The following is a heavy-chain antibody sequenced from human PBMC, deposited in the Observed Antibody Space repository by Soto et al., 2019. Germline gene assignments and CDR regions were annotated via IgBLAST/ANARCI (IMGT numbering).Heavy chain of an antibody. Sequence: IAGIGGVRQKKKKGLEWVGRIKSKTDGGTTDFAASVKGRFAISRDDSRNMVYLQMNSLKTEDTAVYYFTTDSYITNVIMRLDFWGHGSLVTVSS. CDR2: IKSKTDGGTT. CDR3: TTDSYITNVIMRLDF. V-gene: IGHV3-15*01. CDR1: IAG. J-gene: IGHJ4*01. D-gene: IGHD2-8*01.